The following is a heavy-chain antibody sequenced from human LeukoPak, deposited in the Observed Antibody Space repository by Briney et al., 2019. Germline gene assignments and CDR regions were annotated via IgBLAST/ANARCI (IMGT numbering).Heavy chain of an antibody. J-gene: IGHJ4*02. CDR3: VRDGPATVNEFDY. Sequence: GGSLRLSCEASGFTFSSYGMHWVRQAPDKGLQWVALILNDGSNQNYADSVKGRFTISRDNSRNTLYLQMNSLRAEDTAVYYCVRDGPATVNEFDYWGQGTRVTVSS. CDR2: ILNDGSNQ. CDR1: GFTFSSYG. V-gene: IGHV3-33*01. D-gene: IGHD1-1*01.